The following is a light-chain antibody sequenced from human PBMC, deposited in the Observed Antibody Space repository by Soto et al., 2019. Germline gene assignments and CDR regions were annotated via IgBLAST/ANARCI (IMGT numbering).Light chain of an antibody. CDR2: DAS. Sequence: EIVLTQSPATLSLSPGERSTLSCRASQSVSSYLAWYQQKPGQAPRLLIYDASNRATGIPARFSGSGSETDFTLTISRLEPEDFAVYYCQQYGTTRITFGQGTRLEI. J-gene: IGKJ5*01. CDR3: QQYGTTRIT. CDR1: QSVSSY. V-gene: IGKV3-11*01.